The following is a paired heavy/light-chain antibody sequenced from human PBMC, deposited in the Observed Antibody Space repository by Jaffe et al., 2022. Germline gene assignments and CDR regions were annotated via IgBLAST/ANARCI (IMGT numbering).Light chain of an antibody. CDR2: KIS. CDR1: QSLVGSGGNTY. CDR3: MQGTQFPLT. V-gene: IGKV2-24*01. Sequence: DIVMTQTPLSSPVTLGQPASISCRSSQSLVGSGGNTYLSWLQQRPGQPPRLLLYKISNRFSGVPDRFSGSGAGTDFTLEISRVEAEDVGIYYCMQGTQFPLTFGRGTKLEIK. J-gene: IGKJ2*01.
Heavy chain of an antibody. CDR2: SRNKAKSFTT. D-gene: IGHD7-27*01. CDR3: VRDPYTGDGH. V-gene: IGHV3-72*01. CDR1: GFTFSDYF. Sequence: EVRLVESGEALVQPGGSLRLSCAASGFTFSDYFMEWVRQAPGKGLEWIGRSRNKAKSFTTEYAASMKGRFTISRDDSKNSVYLQMNSLKTEDTAVYYCVRDPYTGDGHWGQGNLVTVSS. J-gene: IGHJ4*02.